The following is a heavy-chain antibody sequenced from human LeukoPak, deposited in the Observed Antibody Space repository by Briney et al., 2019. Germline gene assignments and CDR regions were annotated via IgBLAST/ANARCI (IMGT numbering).Heavy chain of an antibody. V-gene: IGHV1-3*01. CDR3: ARGPRAAADDY. CDR2: INAVNGNT. CDR1: GYTFINYA. Sequence: ASVKVSCKASGYTFINYAINWGRQAPGQRLEWVGWINAVNGNTKYSPKFQGRVSLTRGTSATTAYMELSSLTSEDTAVYYCARGPRAAADDYWGQGTLVIVSS. D-gene: IGHD6-13*01. J-gene: IGHJ4*02.